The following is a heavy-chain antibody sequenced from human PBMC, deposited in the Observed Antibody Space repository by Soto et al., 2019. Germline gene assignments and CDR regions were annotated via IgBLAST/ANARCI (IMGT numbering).Heavy chain of an antibody. D-gene: IGHD3-16*01. CDR1: GYTFTSYY. CDR2: INPSGGST. Sequence: QVQLVQSGAEVKKPGASVKVSCKASGYTFTSYYMHWVRQAPGQGLEWMGIINPSGGSTSYAQKFQGRVTMTRDTSTSTVYMELGSLRSEDTAVYYCARDPGGIGWFDPWGQGTLVTVSS. V-gene: IGHV1-46*03. CDR3: ARDPGGIGWFDP. J-gene: IGHJ5*02.